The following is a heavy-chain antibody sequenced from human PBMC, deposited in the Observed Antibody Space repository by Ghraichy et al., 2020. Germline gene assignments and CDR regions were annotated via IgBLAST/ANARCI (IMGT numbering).Heavy chain of an antibody. Sequence: SETLSLTCTVSGGSITSSNYYWGRIRQPPGKELEWIGSMHHTGSTYYNPSLENRLTISADTSKNEFSLKLSSVTAADTAVYYCMGSLVVIRYFGLWGRGTLVTVST. D-gene: IGHD2-15*01. CDR3: MGSLVVIRYFGL. CDR2: MHHTGST. J-gene: IGHJ2*01. V-gene: IGHV4-39*01. CDR1: GGSITSSNYY.